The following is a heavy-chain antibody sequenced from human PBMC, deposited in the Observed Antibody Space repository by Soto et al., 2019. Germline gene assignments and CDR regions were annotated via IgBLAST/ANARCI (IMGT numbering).Heavy chain of an antibody. V-gene: IGHV4-59*01. D-gene: IGHD3-22*01. CDR1: GGSISSYY. J-gene: IGHJ4*02. Sequence: SETLSLTCTVSGGSISSYYWSWIRQPPGKGLEWIGYMYYSGSTNYNPSLKSRVTISVDTSKNQFSLKLSSVTAADTAVYYCGGKNYDPSGYFQDRGQGTLVTVSS. CDR3: GGKNYDPSGYFQD. CDR2: MYYSGST.